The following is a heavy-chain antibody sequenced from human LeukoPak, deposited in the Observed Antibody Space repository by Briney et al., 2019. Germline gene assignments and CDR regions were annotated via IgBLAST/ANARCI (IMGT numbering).Heavy chain of an antibody. J-gene: IGHJ4*02. D-gene: IGHD2-2*01. CDR2: IKQDGSEK. Sequence: GGSLRLSCAASGFTFSSYWMSWVRQAPGKGLEWVANIKQDGSEKYYVDSVKGRFTISRDNAKNSLYLQMNSLRAEDTAVYYCARVGRQGIVVVPAAAYFDYWGQGTLVTVSS. V-gene: IGHV3-7*01. CDR1: GFTFSSYW. CDR3: ARVGRQGIVVVPAAAYFDY.